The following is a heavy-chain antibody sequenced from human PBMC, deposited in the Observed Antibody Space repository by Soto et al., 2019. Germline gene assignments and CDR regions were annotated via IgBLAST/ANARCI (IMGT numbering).Heavy chain of an antibody. CDR3: ARLNRDYYYYGMDV. Sequence: SETLSLTCAVSGDPISSSKWWTWVRQTPGKGLEWIGKIDQNGITNYNPSLESRVTILKDNSKNQLSLKLTSVTAVDLAVYYCARLNRDYYYYGMDVWGQGATVTVSS. J-gene: IGHJ6*02. CDR1: GDPISSSKW. CDR2: IDQNGIT. V-gene: IGHV4-4*02.